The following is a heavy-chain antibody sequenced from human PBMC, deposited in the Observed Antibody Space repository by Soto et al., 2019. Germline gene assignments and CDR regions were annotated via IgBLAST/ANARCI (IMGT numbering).Heavy chain of an antibody. CDR1: GDGFASYC. J-gene: IGHJ6*02. CDR3: ARHGGVRFLEYYYGMDV. D-gene: IGHD3-3*01. CDR2: ISGDNGQT. V-gene: IGHV1-18*01. Sequence: GASVEVCWKACGDGFASYCRSWVRHAPGQGLEWMGWISGDNGQTTYGQKFRGRVTITTDTSTSTAYMELRSLRSDDTAVYYCARHGGVRFLEYYYGMDVWGQGTTVTVSS.